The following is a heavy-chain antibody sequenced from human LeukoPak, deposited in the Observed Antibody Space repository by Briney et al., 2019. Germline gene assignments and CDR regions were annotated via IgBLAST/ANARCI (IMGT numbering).Heavy chain of an antibody. Sequence: GGSLRLSCVASGFTFSSYWMHWVRQPPGKGLVWLSRISTDGRSTNYADSVKGRFTISRDNSKNTLYLQMNSLRAEDTAVYYCAKGRNYYGSGSLIDYWGQGTLVTVSS. CDR2: ISTDGRST. V-gene: IGHV3-74*01. CDR1: GFTFSSYW. CDR3: AKGRNYYGSGSLIDY. D-gene: IGHD3-10*01. J-gene: IGHJ4*02.